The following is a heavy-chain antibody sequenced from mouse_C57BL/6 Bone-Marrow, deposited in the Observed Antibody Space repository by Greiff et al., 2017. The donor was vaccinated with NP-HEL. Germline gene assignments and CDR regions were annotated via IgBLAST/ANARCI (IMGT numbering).Heavy chain of an antibody. V-gene: IGHV1-52*01. D-gene: IGHD1-1*01. CDR1: GYTFTSYW. Sequence: VQLQQPGAELVRPGSSVKLSCKASGYTFTSYWMHWVKQRPIQGLEWIGNIDPSDSETHYNQKFKDKATLTVDKSSSTAYMPLSSLTSEDAAVYYCARWGYGSSWAYWGQGTLVTVSA. CDR2: IDPSDSET. J-gene: IGHJ3*01. CDR3: ARWGYGSSWAY.